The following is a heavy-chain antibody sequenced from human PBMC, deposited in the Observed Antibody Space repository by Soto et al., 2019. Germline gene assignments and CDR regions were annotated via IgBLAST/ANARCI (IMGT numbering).Heavy chain of an antibody. CDR2: IYYSGST. J-gene: IGHJ5*02. Sequence: QVQLQESGPGLVKPSQTLSLTCTVSGGSISSGGYYWSWIRQHPGKGLEWIGYIYYSGSTYYNPSLKSRVTISVDTSKNQFSLKLSSVTAADTAVYYCARNYSSYYYDSSGYYFGSPAGCGWFDPWGQRTLVTVSS. V-gene: IGHV4-31*03. CDR3: ARNYSSYYYDSSGYYFGSPAGCGWFDP. CDR1: GGSISSGGYY. D-gene: IGHD3-22*01.